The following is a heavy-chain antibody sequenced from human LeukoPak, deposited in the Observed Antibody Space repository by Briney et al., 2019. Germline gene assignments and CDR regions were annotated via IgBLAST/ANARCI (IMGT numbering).Heavy chain of an antibody. V-gene: IGHV3-11*04. Sequence: PGGSLRLSCAASGFTFSDYYMSWVRQAPGKGLEWVSYISSSSSTIYYADSVKGRFTISRDNAKNSLYLQMNSLRAEDTAVYYCARVLDYYYYYYMDVWGKGTTVTVSS. D-gene: IGHD2-8*02. CDR2: ISSSSSTI. CDR3: ARVLDYYYYYYMDV. CDR1: GFTFSDYY. J-gene: IGHJ6*03.